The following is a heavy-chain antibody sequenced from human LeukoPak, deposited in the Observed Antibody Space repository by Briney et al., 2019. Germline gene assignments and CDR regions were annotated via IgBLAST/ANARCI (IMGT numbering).Heavy chain of an antibody. Sequence: SETLSLTCTVSGGSISSYYWGWIRQPPGKGLEWIGSIYYSGSTYYNPSLKSRVTISVDTSKNQFSLKLSSVTAADTAVYYCARLTPKYSSSWYFDYWGQGTLVTVSS. D-gene: IGHD6-13*01. CDR3: ARLTPKYSSSWYFDY. J-gene: IGHJ4*02. CDR1: GGSISSYY. V-gene: IGHV4-39*01. CDR2: IYYSGST.